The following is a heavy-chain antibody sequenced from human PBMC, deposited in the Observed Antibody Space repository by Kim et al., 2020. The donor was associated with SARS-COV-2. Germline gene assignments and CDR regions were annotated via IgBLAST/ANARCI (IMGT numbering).Heavy chain of an antibody. CDR2: IRYDGYDV. CDR3: AKGHSRRVAAVDCFD. J-gene: IGHJ5*01. Sequence: GGSLRLSCAASGFTFSIYGMNWVRQAPGKGLERVSHIRYDGYDVFYSDPVKGRFTISRDNSKNTLYLQMNSLGDEDTAVYYCAKGHSRRVAAVDCFD. D-gene: IGHD2-15*01. CDR1: GFTFSIYG. V-gene: IGHV3-30*02.